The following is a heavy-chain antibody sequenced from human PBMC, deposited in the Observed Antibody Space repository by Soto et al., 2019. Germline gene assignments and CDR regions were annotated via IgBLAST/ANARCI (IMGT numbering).Heavy chain of an antibody. V-gene: IGHV3-21*01. Sequence: GGSLRLSCAASGFTFSSYSMNWVRQAPGQGLEWISSISSSSSYIYYADSVKGRFTISRDNANISLYLQMNSLRAEDTAVYYCARDQGRVVRGVISSRGYYGMDVWGQGT. CDR1: GFTFSSYS. D-gene: IGHD3-10*01. CDR2: ISSSSSYI. J-gene: IGHJ6*02. CDR3: ARDQGRVVRGVISSRGYYGMDV.